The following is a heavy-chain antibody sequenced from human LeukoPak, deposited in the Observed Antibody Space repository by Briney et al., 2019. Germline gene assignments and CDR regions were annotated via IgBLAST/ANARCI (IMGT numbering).Heavy chain of an antibody. CDR3: TRRWNDLTSPRPDFDY. D-gene: IGHD1-1*01. V-gene: IGHV3-49*04. Sequence: PGGSLRLSCTASGFTFGDYVMSWVRQAPGKGLEWVGFIRSKAYGGTTEYAASVKGRFTISRDDSKSIAYLQMNSLKTEDTAVYYCTRRWNDLTSPRPDFDYWGQGTLVTVSS. J-gene: IGHJ4*02. CDR2: IRSKAYGGTT. CDR1: GFTFGDYV.